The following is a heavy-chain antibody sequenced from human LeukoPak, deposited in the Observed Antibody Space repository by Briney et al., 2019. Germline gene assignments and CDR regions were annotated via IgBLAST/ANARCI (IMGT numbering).Heavy chain of an antibody. CDR3: AKDGGTHFDH. CDR1: GFTFSSYS. J-gene: IGHJ4*02. D-gene: IGHD1-26*01. CDR2: ISSSGTTI. Sequence: GGSLRLSCAASGFTFSSYSMNWVRQAPGKGLEWVPYISSSGTTISYAQSVKGRFTITRDNAQNSLTLHMNTLRADDTAVYYCAKDGGTHFDHWGQGTLVTVSS. V-gene: IGHV3-48*01.